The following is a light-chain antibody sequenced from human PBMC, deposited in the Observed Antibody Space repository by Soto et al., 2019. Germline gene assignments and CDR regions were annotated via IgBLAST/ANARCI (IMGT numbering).Light chain of an antibody. CDR1: QSVRTN. Sequence: EIVLTQSPATLSVSPGERATLSCRASQSVRTNVVWYRQKPGQAPRLLIYGASSRASGIPDRFTGSGTGTEFTLTISSRQSEDFAVYYCQQYSSWPAGAVTFGGGTKVEI. V-gene: IGKV3-15*01. CDR3: QQYSSWPAGAVT. CDR2: GAS. J-gene: IGKJ4*01.